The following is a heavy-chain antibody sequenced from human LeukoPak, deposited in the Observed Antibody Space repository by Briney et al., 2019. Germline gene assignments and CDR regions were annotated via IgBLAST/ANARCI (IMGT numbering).Heavy chain of an antibody. D-gene: IGHD2/OR15-2a*01. CDR3: AGHHPRNTVDF. V-gene: IGHV4-59*08. CDR1: GGSISSYY. J-gene: IGHJ4*02. Sequence: SETLSLTCTVSGGSISSYYWSWIRQPPGKGLEWIAYISDIGSINYNPSLKSRVTISLDTSKNQFSLKLSSVTTADTAVYYCAGHHPRNTVDFWGQGTLVTVSS. CDR2: ISDIGSI.